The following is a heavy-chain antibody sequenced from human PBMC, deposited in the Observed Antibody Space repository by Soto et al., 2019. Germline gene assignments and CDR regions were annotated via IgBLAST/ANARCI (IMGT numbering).Heavy chain of an antibody. CDR2: IKQDGREK. Sequence: DVQLVESGGDLVQPGGSFRLSCAASGFSLSSSWLTWVRQAPGKGLEWVANIKQDGREKNYVASVKGRFTISRDNGKNLLFLQMDSLTPDDTAVYYCAGDGVRNGAYNGWLDPWGQGTLVTVSS. V-gene: IGHV3-7*03. CDR3: AGDGVRNGAYNGWLDP. D-gene: IGHD3-16*01. CDR1: GFSLSSSW. J-gene: IGHJ5*02.